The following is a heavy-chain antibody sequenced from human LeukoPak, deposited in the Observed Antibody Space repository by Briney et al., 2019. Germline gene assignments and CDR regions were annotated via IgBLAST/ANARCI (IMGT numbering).Heavy chain of an antibody. J-gene: IGHJ4*02. CDR1: GFTFSSYE. CDR2: ISSSGSTI. D-gene: IGHD4-17*01. Sequence: GGSLRLSCAASGFTFSSYEMNWVRQAPGKGLEWVSYISSSGSTIYYADSVKGRFTISRDNAKNSLYLQMNSLRAEDTAVYYCARDGGDYVFDYWGRGTLVTVSS. V-gene: IGHV3-48*03. CDR3: ARDGGDYVFDY.